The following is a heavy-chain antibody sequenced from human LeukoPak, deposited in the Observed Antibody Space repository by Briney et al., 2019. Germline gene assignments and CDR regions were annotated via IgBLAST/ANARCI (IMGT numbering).Heavy chain of an antibody. CDR2: IYSSGST. V-gene: IGHV4-59*12. D-gene: IGHD2-2*01. J-gene: IGHJ5*02. Sequence: PSETLSLTCTVSGGSISSYYWSWIRRPPGKGLEFIGYIYSSGSTYDNPSLKSRVTISVDTSKNQFSLKLSSVTAADTAVYYCARDGGCSSTSCRWWLDPWGQGTLVTVSS. CDR3: ARDGGCSSTSCRWWLDP. CDR1: GGSISSYY.